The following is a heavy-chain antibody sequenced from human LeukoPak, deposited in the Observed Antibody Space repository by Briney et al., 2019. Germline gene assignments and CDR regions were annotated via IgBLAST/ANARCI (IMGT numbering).Heavy chain of an antibody. CDR3: AREARGPDYYDSSGYYYDY. D-gene: IGHD3-22*01. CDR1: GGTLSTYA. V-gene: IGHV1-69*04. J-gene: IGHJ4*02. CDR2: IIHSLDVA. Sequence: GASVTVSCKASGGTLSTYAIAWVRQAPGQGLEWMGRIIHSLDVANYAQKFQGRVTITADKSTSTAYMELSSLRSEDTAVYYCAREARGPDYYDSSGYYYDYWGQGTLVTVSS.